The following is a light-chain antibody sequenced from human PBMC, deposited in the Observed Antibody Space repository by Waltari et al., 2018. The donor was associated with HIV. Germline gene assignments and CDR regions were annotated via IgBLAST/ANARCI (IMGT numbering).Light chain of an antibody. V-gene: IGLV2-14*01. J-gene: IGLJ3*02. Sequence: QSALTHPDSVSGSPRPSITFSSTGPTWHLAPYHHASWYQQHPGKAPTLIIFAVNNRPSGISDRFSGAKSANVASLSISGLQAADEADYYCRSYSRTNTWVFGGGTRLTVL. CDR3: RSYSRTNTWV. CDR2: AVN. CDR1: TWHLAPYHH.